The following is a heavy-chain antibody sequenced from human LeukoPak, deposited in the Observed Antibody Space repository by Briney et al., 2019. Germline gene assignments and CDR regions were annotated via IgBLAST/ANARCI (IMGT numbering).Heavy chain of an antibody. CDR3: ARELADILTEIGFDY. CDR2: IWYDGSNK. J-gene: IGHJ4*02. V-gene: IGHV3-33*01. Sequence: QPGRSLRLSCAASGFTFSSYGMHWVRQAPGKGLGWVAVIWYDGSNKYYADSVKGRFTISRDNSKNTLYLQMNSLRAEDTAVYYCARELADILTEIGFDYWGQGTLVTVSS. D-gene: IGHD3-9*01. CDR1: GFTFSSYG.